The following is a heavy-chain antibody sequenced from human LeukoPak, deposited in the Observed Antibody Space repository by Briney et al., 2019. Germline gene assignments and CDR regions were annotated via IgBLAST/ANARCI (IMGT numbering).Heavy chain of an antibody. J-gene: IGHJ4*02. CDR3: AKMAPHSSGWFY. CDR1: GYSFTSYW. D-gene: IGHD6-19*01. Sequence: GEPLKISCKGSGYSFTSYWISWVRQMPGKGLEWMGRIDPSDSYTNYSPSFQGHVTISADKSISTVYLQWSSLKASDTAMYYCAKMAPHSSGWFYWGQGTLVTVSS. V-gene: IGHV5-10-1*01. CDR2: IDPSDSYT.